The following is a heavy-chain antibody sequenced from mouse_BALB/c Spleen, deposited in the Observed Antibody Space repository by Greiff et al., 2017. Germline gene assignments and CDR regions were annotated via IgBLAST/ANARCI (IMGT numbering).Heavy chain of an antibody. Sequence: VKLMESGPGLVAPSQSLSITCTVSGFSLTSYGVHWVRQPPGKGLEWLGVIWAGGSTNYNSALMSRLSISKDNSKSQVFLKMNSLQTDDTAMYYCARDGGLRRSWFAYWGQGTLVTVSA. D-gene: IGHD2-4*01. J-gene: IGHJ3*01. CDR3: ARDGGLRRSWFAY. CDR1: GFSLTSYG. V-gene: IGHV2-9*02. CDR2: IWAGGST.